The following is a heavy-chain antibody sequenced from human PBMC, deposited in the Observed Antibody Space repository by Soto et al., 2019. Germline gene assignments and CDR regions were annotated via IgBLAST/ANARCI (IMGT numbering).Heavy chain of an antibody. CDR1: GFTFSSYA. J-gene: IGHJ6*02. CDR3: AKASITIFGVANYGMDV. D-gene: IGHD3-3*01. V-gene: IGHV3-23*01. Sequence: LRLSCAASGFTFSSYAMSWVRQAPGKGLEWVSAISGSGGSTYYADSVKGRFTISRDNSKNTLYLQMNSLRAEDTAVYHCAKASITIFGVANYGMDVWGQGTTVTVSS. CDR2: ISGSGGST.